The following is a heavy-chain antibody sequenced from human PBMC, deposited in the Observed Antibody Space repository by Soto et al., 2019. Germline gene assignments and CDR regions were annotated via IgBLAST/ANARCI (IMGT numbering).Heavy chain of an antibody. D-gene: IGHD3-16*01. CDR1: GFTSNDHG. CDR3: VKDIEPGGAHY. CDR2: IIWNTGNT. J-gene: IGHJ4*02. Sequence: VQLVESGGGLVQPGKSLRLSCAASGFTSNDHGMHWVRQAPGKGLEWVAGIIWNTGNTGYAVSVKGQFTNSRDNANNSLYLKMNSLRPDDTALYYCVKDIEPGGAHYWGQGTLVTVSS. V-gene: IGHV3-9*02.